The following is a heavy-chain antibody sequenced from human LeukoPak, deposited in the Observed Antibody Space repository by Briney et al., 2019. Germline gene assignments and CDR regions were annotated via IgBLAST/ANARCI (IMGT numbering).Heavy chain of an antibody. CDR2: IRSKAYGGTT. CDR1: GFTFGDYA. D-gene: IGHD2-8*01. V-gene: IGHV3-49*03. CDR3: TRVRRYVLMVYAIKGFDY. J-gene: IGHJ4*02. Sequence: PGGSLRLSCTASGFTFGDYAMSWFRQAPGKGLEWVGFIRSKAYGGTTEYAASVKGRFTISRDESKSIAYLQMNSLKTEDTAVYYCTRVRRYVLMVYAIKGFDYWGQGTLVTVSS.